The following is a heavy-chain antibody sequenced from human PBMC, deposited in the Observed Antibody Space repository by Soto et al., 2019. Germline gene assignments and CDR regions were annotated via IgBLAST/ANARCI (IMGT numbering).Heavy chain of an antibody. CDR2: IRENSGST. V-gene: IGHV3-23*01. CDR3: TNSKVVTGLSGWCNYLDP. CDR1: GFTLSTYA. J-gene: IGHJ5*02. Sequence: EVQLLESGGDLVQPGGSLTLSCAASGFTLSTYAMNWDRQAAGKAMEWVSAIRENSGSTDYADSVKGRFTISRDNCTNTVSLQMNSLSAADRAVYYCTNSKVVTGLSGWCNYLDPWGQGTLVTVPS. D-gene: IGHD1-1*01.